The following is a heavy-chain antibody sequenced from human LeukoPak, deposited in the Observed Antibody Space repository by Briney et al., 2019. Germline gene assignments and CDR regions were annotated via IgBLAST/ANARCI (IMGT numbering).Heavy chain of an antibody. D-gene: IGHD3-10*01. CDR3: AGDYGSGSYRFDY. J-gene: IGHJ4*02. V-gene: IGHV4-59*12. CDR2: VYYSGST. CDR1: GGSISSYS. Sequence: PSETLSLTCTVSGGSISSYSWSWVRQPPGRGLEWIGYVYYSGSTTYNPSFKSRVTISLDTSKNQFSLKLSSVTAADTAVYYCAGDYGSGSYRFDYWGQGTLVTVSS.